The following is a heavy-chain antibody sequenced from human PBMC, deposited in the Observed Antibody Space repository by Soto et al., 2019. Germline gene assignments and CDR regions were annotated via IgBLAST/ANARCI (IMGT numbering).Heavy chain of an antibody. CDR3: ARVRLGITRYRRFDY. D-gene: IGHD2-2*02. V-gene: IGHV1-69*13. J-gene: IGHJ4*02. CDR1: GGTFSGYS. Sequence: SVKVSCKASGGTFSGYSSNWVRQAPGQGPEWMGGIMPIFGTANYAQKFQGRVTITADESTSTAYMELSSLRSEDTAVYYCARVRLGITRYRRFDYWAQGTLVTVSS. CDR2: IMPIFGTA.